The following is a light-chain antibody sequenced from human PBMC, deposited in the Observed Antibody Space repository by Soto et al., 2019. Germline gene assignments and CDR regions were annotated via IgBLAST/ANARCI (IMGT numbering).Light chain of an antibody. CDR1: SSDVGGYNY. J-gene: IGLJ1*01. CDR3: SSYTSSSAFFV. Sequence: QSALTQPASVSGSPGQSITISCTGTSSDVGGYNYVSWYQQHPGKAPKFMIYDVNNRPSGVSNRFSGSKSGNTASLTISGLQAEDEVDYYCSSYTSSSAFFVFGTGPMLTVL. CDR2: DVN. V-gene: IGLV2-14*03.